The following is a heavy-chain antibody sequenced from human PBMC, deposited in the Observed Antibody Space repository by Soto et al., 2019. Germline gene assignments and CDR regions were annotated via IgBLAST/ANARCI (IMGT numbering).Heavy chain of an antibody. D-gene: IGHD4-17*01. J-gene: IGHJ4*01. V-gene: IGHV4-59*12. CDR1: GDSISTDY. CDR3: ARGYGDY. CDR2: IYYSGST. Sequence: SETLSLTCTVSGDSISTDYWSWIRQSPGKGLEWIGYIYYSGSTYYNPSLKSRVTISVDTSKNQFSLKLSSVTAADTAVYYCARGYGDY.